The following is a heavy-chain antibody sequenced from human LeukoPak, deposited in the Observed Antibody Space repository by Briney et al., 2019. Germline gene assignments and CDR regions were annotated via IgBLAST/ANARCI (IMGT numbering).Heavy chain of an antibody. CDR1: GGTFNSYV. CDR2: IMPLVGTA. J-gene: IGHJ6*03. D-gene: IGHD5-24*01. V-gene: IGHV1-69*05. CDR3: ASGSLSDGYGVGDYYQYMDV. Sequence: ASVKVSCKASGGTFNSYVISWVRQAPGHGLEWMGGIMPLVGTANYAQEFQGRVTFTTAESASTAYMEVSSLRSEDTAVYYCASGSLSDGYGVGDYYQYMDVWGKGTTVTVSS.